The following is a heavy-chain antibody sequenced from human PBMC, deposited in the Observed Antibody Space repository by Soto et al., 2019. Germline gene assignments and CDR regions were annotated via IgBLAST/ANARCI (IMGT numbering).Heavy chain of an antibody. D-gene: IGHD1-26*01. J-gene: IGHJ3*02. CDR3: ARALEEWELLIGAFDI. CDR1: GGSISSYY. V-gene: IGHV4-59*01. Sequence: SETLSLTCTVSGGSISSYYWSWNRQPPGKGLEWIGYIYYSGSTNYNPSLKSRVTISVDTSKNQFSLKLSSVTAADTAVYYCARALEEWELLIGAFDIWGQGTMVTVSS. CDR2: IYYSGST.